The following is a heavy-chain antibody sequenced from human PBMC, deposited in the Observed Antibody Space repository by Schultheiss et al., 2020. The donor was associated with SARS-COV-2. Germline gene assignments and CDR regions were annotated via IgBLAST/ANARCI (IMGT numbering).Heavy chain of an antibody. CDR1: GFTFSSYS. CDR2: ISGSGSST. CDR3: ARVGGGEPHYYYYYYMDV. D-gene: IGHD1-14*01. V-gene: IGHV3-23*01. Sequence: GGSLRLSCAASGFTFSSYSMNWVRQAPGKGLEWAAAISGSGSSTYYAYTVKGRFTISRDNSKNTLSLQMNSLRAEDTAVYYCARVGGGEPHYYYYYYMDVWGKGTTVTVSS. J-gene: IGHJ6*03.